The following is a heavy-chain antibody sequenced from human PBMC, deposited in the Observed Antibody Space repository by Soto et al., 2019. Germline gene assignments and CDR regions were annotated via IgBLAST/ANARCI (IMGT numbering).Heavy chain of an antibody. V-gene: IGHV1-8*01. CDR3: ARGTPSGSYWVDYYYYGIDV. J-gene: IGHJ6*02. CDR1: GYTFTSYD. CDR2: MNPNSGNT. D-gene: IGHD1-26*01. Sequence: AASVKVSCKASGYTFTSYDINWVRQATGQGLEWMGWMNPNSGNTGYAQKFQGRVTMTRNTSISTAYMELSSLRSEDTAVYYCARGTPSGSYWVDYYYYGIDVWGQGPTVTVYS.